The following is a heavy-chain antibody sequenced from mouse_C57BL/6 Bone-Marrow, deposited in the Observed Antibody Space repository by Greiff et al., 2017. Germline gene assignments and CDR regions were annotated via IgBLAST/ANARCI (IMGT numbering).Heavy chain of an antibody. J-gene: IGHJ3*01. D-gene: IGHD1-1*01. CDR2: ISSGGDYI. V-gene: IGHV5-9-1*02. CDR1: GFTFSSYA. Sequence: EVKLVESGEGLVKPGGSLKLSCAASGFTFSSYAMSWVRQTPEKRLEWVAYISSGGDYIYYADTVKGRFTISRDNARNTLYLQMSSLKSEDTAMYYGTRGDYGSIPFAYWGQGTLVTVSA. CDR3: TRGDYGSIPFAY.